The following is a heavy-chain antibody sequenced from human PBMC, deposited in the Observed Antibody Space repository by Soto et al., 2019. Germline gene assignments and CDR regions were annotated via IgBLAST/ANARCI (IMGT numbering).Heavy chain of an antibody. V-gene: IGHV4-30-2*01. Sequence: QLQLQESGSGLVKPSQTLSLTCAVSGGSISNSDYSWSWIRQPPGKGLEWIGYIYHGGSTYYNPSLENRVTMSLDRSKNQFSLKVTSVTVADTAVYYCDREKWPGTNWFDPWGQGTLVTVSS. CDR3: DREKWPGTNWFDP. D-gene: IGHD5-12*01. J-gene: IGHJ5*02. CDR2: IYHGGST. CDR1: GGSISNSDYS.